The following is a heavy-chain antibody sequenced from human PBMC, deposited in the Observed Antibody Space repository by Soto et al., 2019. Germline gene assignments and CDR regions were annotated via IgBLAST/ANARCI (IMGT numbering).Heavy chain of an antibody. V-gene: IGHV4-39*01. J-gene: IGHJ6*03. CDR2: IYYSGST. CDR1: GGSISSSSYY. Sequence: PSETLSLTCTVSGGSISSSSYYWGWIRQPPGKGLEWIGSIYYSGSTYYNPSLKSRVTISVDTSKNQFSLKLSSVTAADTAVYYCARRYEDIVVVPAAQPPYYYYYYYVDVWGKGTTVTVSS. D-gene: IGHD2-2*01. CDR3: ARRYEDIVVVPAAQPPYYYYYYYVDV.